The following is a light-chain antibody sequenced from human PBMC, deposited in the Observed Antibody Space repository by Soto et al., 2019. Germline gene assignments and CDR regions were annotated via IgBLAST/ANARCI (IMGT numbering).Light chain of an antibody. CDR3: AAWDDSLNGYV. CDR2: NYN. Sequence: QSALTQPPSASGTPGQRVTISCSGSSSNIGSNTVNWYQQLPGTAPKLLIYNYNQRPSGVPDRFSGSKSGTSASLAISGLQSEDEADYYCAAWDDSLNGYVFGTGTKLTVL. J-gene: IGLJ1*01. V-gene: IGLV1-44*01. CDR1: SSNIGSNT.